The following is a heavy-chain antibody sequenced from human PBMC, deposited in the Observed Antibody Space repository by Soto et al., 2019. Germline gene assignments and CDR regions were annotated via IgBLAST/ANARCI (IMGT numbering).Heavy chain of an antibody. CDR2: MYHSGST. CDR3: ARVGGSGWNFDS. Sequence: PSETLSLTCAVSGGSISSGGYSWSWIRQPPGKGLEWIGYMYHSGSTYYNPSLKSRVTISIDTSKNQFSLKLSSVTAADTAMYYCARVGGSGWNFDSWGQGILVTVSS. V-gene: IGHV4-30-2*01. CDR1: GGSISSGGYS. D-gene: IGHD6-19*01. J-gene: IGHJ4*02.